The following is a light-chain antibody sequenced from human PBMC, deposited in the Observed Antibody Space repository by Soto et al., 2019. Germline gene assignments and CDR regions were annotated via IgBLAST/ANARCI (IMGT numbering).Light chain of an antibody. V-gene: IGLV1-40*01. Sequence: QSVLTQPPSVSGAPGQRVTISCTGSSSNVGAGYDVHWYQQLPGTAPKLLIYGNTNRPSGVPDRFSGSKSGTSAPLAITGLQAEDEADYYCQSYDSSLSAYVFGIGTKLTVL. CDR2: GNT. CDR1: SSNVGAGYD. CDR3: QSYDSSLSAYV. J-gene: IGLJ1*01.